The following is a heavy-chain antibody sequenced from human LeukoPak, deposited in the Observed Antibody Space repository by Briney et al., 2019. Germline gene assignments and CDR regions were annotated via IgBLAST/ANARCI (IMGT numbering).Heavy chain of an antibody. Sequence: GASVKVSCKASGYTFTGYYMHWVRQAPGQGLEWMGWINPNSGGTNYAQKFQGRVTMTRDTSISTAYMELSRLRSDDTAVYYCARIDSGGYAICNYWGQGTLVTVSS. CDR2: INPNSGGT. J-gene: IGHJ4*02. V-gene: IGHV1-2*02. D-gene: IGHD2-8*01. CDR3: ARIDSGGYAICNY. CDR1: GYTFTGYY.